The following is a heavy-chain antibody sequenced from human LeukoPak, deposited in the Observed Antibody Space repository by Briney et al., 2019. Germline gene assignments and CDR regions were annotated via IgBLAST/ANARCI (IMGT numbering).Heavy chain of an antibody. CDR2: INPSGGGT. CDR3: ARALAVVGTDYFDY. J-gene: IGHJ4*02. CDR1: GYSFIDYY. V-gene: IGHV1-46*01. Sequence: GASVKVSCKASGYSFIDYYIHWVRQAPGQGLEWMGIINPSGGGTSYAQKFQGRVTMTRDTSTNTVHMELSSLRSEDTAVYYCARALAVVGTDYFDYWGQGTLVTVSS. D-gene: IGHD6-19*01.